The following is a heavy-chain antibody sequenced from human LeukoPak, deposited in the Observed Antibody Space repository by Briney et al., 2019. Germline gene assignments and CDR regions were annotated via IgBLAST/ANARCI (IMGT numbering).Heavy chain of an antibody. CDR1: GGTFSSYA. V-gene: IGHV1-69*04. CDR2: IIPILGIA. Sequence: SVKVSCKASGGTFSSYAISWVRQAPGQGLEWMGRIIPILGIANYAQKFQGRVTITADKSTSTAYMELSSLRSEDTAVYYCARNGAPKRPRDDDYWGQGTLVTVSS. J-gene: IGHJ4*02. D-gene: IGHD3-10*01. CDR3: ARNGAPKRPRDDDY.